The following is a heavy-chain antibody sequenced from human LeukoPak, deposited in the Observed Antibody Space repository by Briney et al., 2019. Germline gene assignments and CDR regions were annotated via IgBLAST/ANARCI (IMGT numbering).Heavy chain of an antibody. J-gene: IGHJ3*02. D-gene: IGHD3-16*01. CDR2: IKQDGSEK. CDR1: GFTFTTYY. V-gene: IGHV3-7*01. CDR3: ARRAYGAFGI. Sequence: GGSLRLSCAASGFTFTTYYMSWVRQAPGKGLEWVANIKQDGSEKYYVASVKGRFTVSRDNAKNSLYLQMSSLRAEDTAVYYCARRAYGAFGIWGQGTMVTVPS.